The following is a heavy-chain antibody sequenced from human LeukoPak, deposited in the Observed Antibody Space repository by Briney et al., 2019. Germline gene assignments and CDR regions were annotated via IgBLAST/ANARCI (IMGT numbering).Heavy chain of an antibody. CDR2: INWNSGSI. V-gene: IGHV3-9*01. J-gene: IGHJ4*02. CDR1: GFTFDDYA. D-gene: IGHD3-22*01. CDR3: AKGSQVVITSPFDY. Sequence: GGSLRLSCAASGFTFDDYAMRWVRQAPGKGLEWVSGINWNSGSIGYADSVKGRFTISRDNAKNSLYLQMNSLRAEDTALYYCAKGSQVVITSPFDYWGQGTLVTVSS.